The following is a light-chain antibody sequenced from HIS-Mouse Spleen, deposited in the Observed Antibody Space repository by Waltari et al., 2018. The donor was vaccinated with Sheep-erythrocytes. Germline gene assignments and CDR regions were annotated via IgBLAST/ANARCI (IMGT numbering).Light chain of an antibody. CDR1: SSDVGGYNY. V-gene: IGLV2-11*01. CDR3: GSYNHV. CDR2: DVS. Sequence: QSALTQPRSVSGSPGQSVTISCTGTSSDVGGYNYVSWYQQHPGKAPKLMIYDVSKRPSGVPDRFSGSKSGNTASLTISGIQAEDEADYYAGSYNHVFATGTKVTVL. J-gene: IGLJ1*01.